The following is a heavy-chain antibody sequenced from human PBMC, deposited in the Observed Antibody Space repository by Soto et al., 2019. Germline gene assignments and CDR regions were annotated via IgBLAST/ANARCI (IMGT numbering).Heavy chain of an antibody. D-gene: IGHD4-17*01. J-gene: IGHJ3*02. CDR1: GGSIYNNY. V-gene: IGHV4-59*01. Sequence: SETLSLTCSVSGGSIYNNYGGWLRQPPGKGLEWIGYIHYSGSTHNNPSLNSRVTISIDTSRNQFSLKLSSVTAADTAVYYCARGRLRTAFDIWGQGTMVTVSS. CDR3: ARGRLRTAFDI. CDR2: IHYSGST.